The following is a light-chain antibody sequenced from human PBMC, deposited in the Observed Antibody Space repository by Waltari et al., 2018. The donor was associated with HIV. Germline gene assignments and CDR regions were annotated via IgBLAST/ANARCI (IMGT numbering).Light chain of an antibody. J-gene: IGLJ1*01. Sequence: QSALTQPASVSGSPGQSITISCTGTSSNVGSDDLVSWYQQHPGEAPKLIIYEVTKRPPGVTNRFSGARSGNTASPTISGLQAEDEADYYCCSCPRSGIRYVFGAGTKVTVL. CDR3: CSCPRSGIRYV. CDR2: EVT. V-gene: IGLV2-23*02. CDR1: SSNVGSDDL.